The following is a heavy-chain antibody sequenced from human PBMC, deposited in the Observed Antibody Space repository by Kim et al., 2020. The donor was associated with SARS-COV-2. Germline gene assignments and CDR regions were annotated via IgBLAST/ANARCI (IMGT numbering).Heavy chain of an antibody. CDR3: ARAPNDFWSGYPYYFDY. CDR2: IYYSGST. J-gene: IGHJ4*02. D-gene: IGHD3-3*01. V-gene: IGHV4-61*01. CDR1: GGFVSSGSYF. Sequence: SETLSLTCTVSGGFVSSGSYFWGWIRQPPGKGLEWIGYIYYSGSTNYNPSLKRRVTMSLDTSENQFSLKVRSVTAADTAVYYCARAPNDFWSGYPYYFDYWGQGTLVTVSS.